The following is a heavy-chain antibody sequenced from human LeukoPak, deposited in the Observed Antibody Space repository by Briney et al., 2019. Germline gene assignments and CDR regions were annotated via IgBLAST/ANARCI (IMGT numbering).Heavy chain of an antibody. CDR3: ARLATDIVVVPAAKGFDY. CDR1: GGSFSGYY. J-gene: IGHJ4*02. Sequence: PSETLSLTCAVYGGSFSGYYWSWIRQPPGKGLEWIGEINHSGSTNYNPSLKSRVTISVDTSKNQFSLKLSSVTAADTAVYYCARLATDIVVVPAAKGFDYWGQGTLVTVSS. V-gene: IGHV4-34*01. CDR2: INHSGST. D-gene: IGHD2-2*01.